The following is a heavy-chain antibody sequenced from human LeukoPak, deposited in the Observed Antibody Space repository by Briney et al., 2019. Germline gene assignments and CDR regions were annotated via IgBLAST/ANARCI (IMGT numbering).Heavy chain of an antibody. CDR1: GFTFSSYS. Sequence: PGGSLRLSCAASGFTFSSYSMNWVRQAPGKGLEWVSSISSSSSYIYYADSVKGRFTISRDNAKNSLYLQMNSLRAEDTAAYYCARGEGYGDYVDWFDPWGQGTLVTVSS. V-gene: IGHV3-21*01. D-gene: IGHD4-17*01. CDR3: ARGEGYGDYVDWFDP. CDR2: ISSSSSYI. J-gene: IGHJ5*02.